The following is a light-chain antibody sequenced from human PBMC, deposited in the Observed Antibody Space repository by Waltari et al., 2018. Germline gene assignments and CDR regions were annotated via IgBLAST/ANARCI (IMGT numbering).Light chain of an antibody. CDR1: QSVLYNSDNKNY. V-gene: IGKV4-1*01. J-gene: IGKJ2*02. CDR2: WAS. CDR3: QQYYSIPRT. Sequence: DIVMTQSPDSLAVSLAERATINCKSSQSVLYNSDNKNYLAWYQQKPGQPPKLLIYWASIQESGVPDRFSGSGSGTDFTLTISSLQAEDVAVYYCQQYYSIPRTYGQGTKLEIK.